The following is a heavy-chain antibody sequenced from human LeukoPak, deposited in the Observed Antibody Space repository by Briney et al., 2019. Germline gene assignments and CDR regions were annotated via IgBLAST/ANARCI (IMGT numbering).Heavy chain of an antibody. D-gene: IGHD2-8*01. V-gene: IGHV3-7*03. CDR3: TRDGTVLDFDY. J-gene: IGHJ4*02. Sequence: PGGSLRLSCAASGFTFSSYWMSWVRQAPGKGLEWVANIKQDGSEKYYVDSVKGRFTISRDNAKNSLYLQMNSLRAEDTAVYYCTRDGTVLDFDYWGQGTLVTVSS. CDR2: IKQDGSEK. CDR1: GFTFSSYW.